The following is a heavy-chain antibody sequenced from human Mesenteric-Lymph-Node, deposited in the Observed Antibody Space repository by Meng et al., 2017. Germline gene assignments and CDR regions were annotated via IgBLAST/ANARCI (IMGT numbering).Heavy chain of an antibody. Sequence: GESLKISCAASGFTFSSYGMHWVRQAPGKGLDWVAVISYDGSNKYYADSVKGRFTISRDNSKNTLYLQMNSLRAEDTAVYYCAREYTYYYDSSGYPYYYYYGMDVWGQGTTVTVSS. D-gene: IGHD3-22*01. J-gene: IGHJ6*02. V-gene: IGHV3-30*19. CDR1: GFTFSSYG. CDR2: ISYDGSNK. CDR3: AREYTYYYDSSGYPYYYYYGMDV.